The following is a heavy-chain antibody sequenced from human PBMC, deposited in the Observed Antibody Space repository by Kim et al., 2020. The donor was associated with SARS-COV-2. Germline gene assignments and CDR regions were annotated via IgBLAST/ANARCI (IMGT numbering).Heavy chain of an antibody. CDR2: IYHSGST. CDR1: GGSISSSNW. V-gene: IGHV4-4*02. D-gene: IGHD3-9*01. CDR3: AGRHYDILTGYYNGGMDV. Sequence: SETLSLTCAVSGGSISSSNWWSWVRQPPGKGLEWIGEIYHSGSTNYNPSLKSRVTISVDKSKNQFSLKLSSVTAADTAVYYCAGRHYDILTGYYNGGMDVWGQGTTVTVSS. J-gene: IGHJ6*02.